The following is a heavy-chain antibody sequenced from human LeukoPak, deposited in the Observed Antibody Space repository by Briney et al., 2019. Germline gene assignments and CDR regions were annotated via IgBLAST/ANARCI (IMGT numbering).Heavy chain of an antibody. D-gene: IGHD4-17*01. J-gene: IGHJ6*02. CDR1: GFTFSSHS. CDR3: ARNVPHYGDYAAANYYYYGMDV. V-gene: IGHV3-21*01. CDR2: ISSSSSFR. Sequence: GGSLRLSCAGSGFTFSSHSINWVRQAPGKGLEWVSSISSSSSFRYYADSVRGRFTISRDNAKNSVYLQMNSLRAEDTAVYYCARNVPHYGDYAAANYYYYGMDVWGQGTTVTVSS.